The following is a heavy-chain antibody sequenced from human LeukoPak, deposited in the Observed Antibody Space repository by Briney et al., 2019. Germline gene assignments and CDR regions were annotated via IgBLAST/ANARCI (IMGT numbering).Heavy chain of an antibody. CDR3: AKGAYLRYFEWLWAN. J-gene: IGHJ4*02. Sequence: PGGSLRLFCTATGFTYSPYSMNWARQAPGKGLEWVSYITSSSNTIYYADYVKGRFTISRDNSKNTMYLQMSSLRPEDTAVYCCAKGAYLRYFEWLWANWGQGTLVTVAS. D-gene: IGHD3-9*01. CDR1: GFTYSPYS. CDR2: ITSSSNTI. V-gene: IGHV3-48*01.